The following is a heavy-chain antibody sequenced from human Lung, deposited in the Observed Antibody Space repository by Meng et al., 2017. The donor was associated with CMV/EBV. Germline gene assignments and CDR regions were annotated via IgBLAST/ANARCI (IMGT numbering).Heavy chain of an antibody. D-gene: IGHD4-17*01. CDR3: ARGGAGIGDAGDHFDY. V-gene: IGHV4-30-4*08. Sequence: QGAVQVAAPGLVKPSQTLSLTCTVSGVSISGGDYYWTWIRQPPGKGLEWIGYIYYTGNTYYNPSLKSRVTISVDTSKNQFSLRLSSVTAADTAVYYCARGGAGIGDAGDHFDYWGQGTLVTVSS. CDR2: IYYTGNT. J-gene: IGHJ4*02. CDR1: GVSISGGDYY.